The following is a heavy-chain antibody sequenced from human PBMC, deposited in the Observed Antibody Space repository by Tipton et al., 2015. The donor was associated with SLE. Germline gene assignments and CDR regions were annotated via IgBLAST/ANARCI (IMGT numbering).Heavy chain of an antibody. Sequence: TLSLTCTVSGGSISSYYWSWIRQPPGKGLEWIGYIYYSGSTNYNPSLKSRVTISVDTSKNQFSLKLSSVTAADTAVYYCARDQYYSDSSGWGGVTGYFYGMDVWGQGTTVTVSS. CDR2: IYYSGST. D-gene: IGHD3-22*01. CDR1: GGSISSYY. J-gene: IGHJ6*02. V-gene: IGHV4-59*01. CDR3: ARDQYYSDSSGWGGVTGYFYGMDV.